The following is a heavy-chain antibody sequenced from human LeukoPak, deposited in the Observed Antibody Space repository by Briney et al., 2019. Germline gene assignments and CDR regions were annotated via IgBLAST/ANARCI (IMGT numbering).Heavy chain of an antibody. D-gene: IGHD4-17*01. V-gene: IGHV3-74*03. J-gene: IGHJ4*02. CDR1: GLTFNSYW. Sequence: GGSLRLSCAASGLTFNSYWMHWVRQVAGKGLVWVARINGDASNTTYADSVKGRFTISRDNAKNSLYLQMNSLRAEDTAVYYCARKGAVTLRFDYWGQGTLVTVSS. CDR3: ARKGAVTLRFDY. CDR2: INGDASNT.